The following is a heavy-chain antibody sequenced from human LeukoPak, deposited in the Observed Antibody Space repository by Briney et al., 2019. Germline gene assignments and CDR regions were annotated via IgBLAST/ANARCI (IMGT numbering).Heavy chain of an antibody. Sequence: ASVKVSCQASGYTFTGYYMHWVRQAPGQGLEWMGRINPNSGDTNYAQKFQGRVTMTRDTSISTAYMELSRLGSDDTAVYYCARGRYYYDSSGLDPFHIWGQGTMVTVSS. J-gene: IGHJ3*02. V-gene: IGHV1-2*06. CDR2: INPNSGDT. D-gene: IGHD3-22*01. CDR1: GYTFTGYY. CDR3: ARGRYYYDSSGLDPFHI.